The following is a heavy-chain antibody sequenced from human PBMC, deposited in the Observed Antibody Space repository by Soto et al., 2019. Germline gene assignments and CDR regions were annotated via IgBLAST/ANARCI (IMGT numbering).Heavy chain of an antibody. CDR2: VNAGNGKT. J-gene: IGHJ4*02. D-gene: IGHD1-20*01. Sequence: ASVKVSCKASGYTFSSYALHWVRQAPGQRLEWMGWVNAGNGKTEYSQKLQGRVTITRDTSASTAYMELSSLRPEDTAVYYCARQLSGTTIPFDYWGQGTLVTVSS. CDR1: GYTFSSYA. V-gene: IGHV1-3*01. CDR3: ARQLSGTTIPFDY.